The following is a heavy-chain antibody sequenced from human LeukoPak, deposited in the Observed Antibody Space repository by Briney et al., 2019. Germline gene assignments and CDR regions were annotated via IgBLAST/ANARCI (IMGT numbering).Heavy chain of an antibody. D-gene: IGHD3-3*01. CDR3: ARIVGDFWSGYYPPYYFDY. CDR2: IYYSGST. J-gene: IGHJ4*02. Sequence: PSETLSLTCTVSGYSISSGYYWGWIRQPPGKGLEWIGRIYYSGSTYYNPSLKSRVTISVDTSKNQFSLKLSSVTAADTAVYYCARIVGDFWSGYYPPYYFDYWGQGTLVTVSS. CDR1: GYSISSGYY. V-gene: IGHV4-38-2*02.